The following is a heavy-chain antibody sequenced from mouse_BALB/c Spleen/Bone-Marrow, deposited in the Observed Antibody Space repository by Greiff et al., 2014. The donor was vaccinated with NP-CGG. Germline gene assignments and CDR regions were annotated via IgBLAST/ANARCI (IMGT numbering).Heavy chain of an antibody. CDR1: GFNFSDYG. CDR2: ISNLAYSI. Sequence: EVQLVESGGGVVQPGGSRKLSCAASGFNFSDYGMAWVRLAPGKGPEWVAFISNLAYSIYYADTVTGRFTISRENAKNTLYLEMSSLGFEDTAMYYCTRDRGYDGGYYFDYWGQGTTLTVSS. CDR3: TRDRGYDGGYYFDY. D-gene: IGHD2-2*01. V-gene: IGHV5-15*02. J-gene: IGHJ2*01.